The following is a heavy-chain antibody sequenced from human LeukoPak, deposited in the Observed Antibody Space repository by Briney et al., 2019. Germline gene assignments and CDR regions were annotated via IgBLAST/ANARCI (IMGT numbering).Heavy chain of an antibody. CDR1: GYTFTSYD. CDR3: ARAPARGMAAVGTFRDAFDI. J-gene: IGHJ3*02. D-gene: IGHD6-13*01. V-gene: IGHV1-8*01. CDR2: MNPNSGNT. Sequence: GASVKVSCKASGYTFTSYDINWVRQATGQGLEWMGWMNPNSGNTGYAQKFQGRVTMTRNTSISTAYMELSSLRSEDTAVYYCARAPARGMAAVGTFRDAFDIWGQGTMVTVSS.